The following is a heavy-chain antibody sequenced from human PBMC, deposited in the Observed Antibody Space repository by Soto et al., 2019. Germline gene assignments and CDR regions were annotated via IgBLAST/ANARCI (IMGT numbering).Heavy chain of an antibody. V-gene: IGHV1-18*01. CDR1: GYTFTSYG. CDR2: ISAYNGNT. Sequence: QVQLVQSGAEVKKPGASVKVSCKASGYTFTSYGISWVRQAPGQGLEWMGWISAYNGNTNYAQKLQGRVTMTTDTSTSTAYMELRSLRSADTSVYFCTCVSWLNYDSSGSWFDPWGQGTLVTVSS. D-gene: IGHD3-22*01. CDR3: TCVSWLNYDSSGSWFDP. J-gene: IGHJ5*02.